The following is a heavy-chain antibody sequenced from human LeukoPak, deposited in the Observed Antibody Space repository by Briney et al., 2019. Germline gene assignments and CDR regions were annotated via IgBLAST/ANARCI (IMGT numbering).Heavy chain of an antibody. CDR1: GFTFSSYG. CDR2: IWYDGSNK. J-gene: IGHJ5*02. D-gene: IGHD6-13*01. V-gene: IGHV3-33*01. CDR3: ARNTYSSSWYKPGGNWFDP. Sequence: GGSLRLSCAASGFTFSSYGMHWVRQAPGKGLEWVAVIWYDGSNKYYADSVKGRFTISRDNSKNTLYLQMNSLRAEDTAVYYCARNTYSSSWYKPGGNWFDPRGQGTLVTVSS.